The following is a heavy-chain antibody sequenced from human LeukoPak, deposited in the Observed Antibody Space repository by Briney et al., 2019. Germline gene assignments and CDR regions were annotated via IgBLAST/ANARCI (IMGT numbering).Heavy chain of an antibody. V-gene: IGHV4-31*03. Sequence: SETLSLTCTVSGGSISSGGYYWSWVRQHPGKGLEWIGYIYYSGSTYYNPSLKSRVTISVDTSKNQCSLKLSSVTAADTAVYYCARAVVVPAAIPDYYFDYWGQGTLVTVSS. D-gene: IGHD2-2*02. CDR2: IYYSGST. J-gene: IGHJ4*02. CDR3: ARAVVVPAAIPDYYFDY. CDR1: GGSISSGGYY.